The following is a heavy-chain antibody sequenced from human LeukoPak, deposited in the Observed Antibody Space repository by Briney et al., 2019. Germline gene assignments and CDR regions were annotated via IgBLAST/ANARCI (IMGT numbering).Heavy chain of an antibody. CDR1: GFTFSSYA. Sequence: PGRSLRLSCAASGFTFSSYAMHWVRQAPGKGLVWVSRINSDGSSTSYADSVKGRFTISRDNAKNTLYLQMNSLRAEDTAVYYCARDYYDSSGYYYFDYWGQGTLVTVSS. J-gene: IGHJ4*02. CDR3: ARDYYDSSGYYYFDY. D-gene: IGHD3-22*01. V-gene: IGHV3-74*01. CDR2: INSDGSST.